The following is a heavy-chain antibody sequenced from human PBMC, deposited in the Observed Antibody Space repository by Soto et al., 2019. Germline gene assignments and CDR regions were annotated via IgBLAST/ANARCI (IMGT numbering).Heavy chain of an antibody. V-gene: IGHV3-23*01. D-gene: IGHD1-26*01. CDR3: ARRDSDGSYFFDY. CDR2: IGGSGSGGAT. J-gene: IGHJ4*02. CDR1: GFTFSSYA. Sequence: EVQLLESGGGLVQPGGSLRLSCAASGFTFSSYAMSWVRQAPGKGLEWVSTIGGSGSGGATYYADSVKGRFTISRDKSKTTLDLQMSSLRAEDTAVYLCARRDSDGSYFFDYWGQGTVVTVSS.